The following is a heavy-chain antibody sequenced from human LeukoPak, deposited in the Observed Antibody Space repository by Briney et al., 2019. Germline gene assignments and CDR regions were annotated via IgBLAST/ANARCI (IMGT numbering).Heavy chain of an antibody. CDR1: GFTVSDVG. Sequence: GGSLRLSSAVSGFTVSDVGMHWVRQAPGKGLEWVAFISDDGSNELYAESVKGRFTISRDNSKNTLYLQMNSLRVEDTAVYYCGQQRMAYAIGAFHIWGQGTMVTVSS. J-gene: IGHJ3*02. CDR2: ISDDGSNE. CDR3: GQQRMAYAIGAFHI. V-gene: IGHV3-30*03. D-gene: IGHD2-8*01.